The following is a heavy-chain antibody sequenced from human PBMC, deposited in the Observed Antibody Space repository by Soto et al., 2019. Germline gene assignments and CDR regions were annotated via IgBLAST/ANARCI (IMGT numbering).Heavy chain of an antibody. J-gene: IGHJ3*02. CDR3: ARGLGMGDAFDI. CDR1: GFTFSSYA. V-gene: IGHV3-30-3*01. Sequence: PGGSLRLSCAASGFTFSSYAMHWVRQAPGKGLEWVAVISYDGSNKYYADSVKGRFTISRDNSKNTLYLQMNSLRAEDTAVYYFARGLGMGDAFDIWGQGTMVTVSS. D-gene: IGHD7-27*01. CDR2: ISYDGSNK.